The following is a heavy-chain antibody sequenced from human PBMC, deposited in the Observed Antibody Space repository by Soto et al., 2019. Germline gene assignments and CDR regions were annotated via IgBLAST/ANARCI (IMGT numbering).Heavy chain of an antibody. J-gene: IGHJ6*04. D-gene: IGHD2-2*02. Sequence: QVQLVQSGAEVKKPGASVKVSCKASGYTFTSYDINWVRQATGQGLEWMGWMNPNSGNTGYAQKFQGRVTMTRNTSISTADMELSSLRAEDTAVYYCARVPCGSTSCYRMDVWGKGTTVTVSS. V-gene: IGHV1-8*01. CDR2: MNPNSGNT. CDR3: ARVPCGSTSCYRMDV. CDR1: GYTFTSYD.